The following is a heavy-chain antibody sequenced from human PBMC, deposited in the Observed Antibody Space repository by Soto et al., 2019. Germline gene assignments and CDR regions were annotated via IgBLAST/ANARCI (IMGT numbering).Heavy chain of an antibody. J-gene: IGHJ3*02. Sequence: GASVKVSCEASGYTFTCYYMHWLRQAPGQGLEWMGWINPNSGGTNYAQKFQGWVTMTRDTSISTAYMELSRLRSDDTAVYYCARGTTGTHDAFDIWGQGTMVTVSS. V-gene: IGHV1-2*04. CDR2: INPNSGGT. D-gene: IGHD1-1*01. CDR3: ARGTTGTHDAFDI. CDR1: GYTFTCYY.